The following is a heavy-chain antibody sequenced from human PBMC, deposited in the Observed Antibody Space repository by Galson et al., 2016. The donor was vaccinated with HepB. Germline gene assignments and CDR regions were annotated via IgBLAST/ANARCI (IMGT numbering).Heavy chain of an antibody. V-gene: IGHV3-11*01. Sequence: SLRLSCAASGFIFSDYSMKWIRQAPGKGLEWVSYISSGSGTIKYADSVKGRFTISRDNAKNSLFLQMNSLRVEDTAVYYCVKALRRAPPYYLDLWGQGTLVTVSS. D-gene: IGHD3-16*01. CDR3: VKALRRAPPYYLDL. CDR1: GFIFSDYS. CDR2: ISSGSGTI. J-gene: IGHJ4*02.